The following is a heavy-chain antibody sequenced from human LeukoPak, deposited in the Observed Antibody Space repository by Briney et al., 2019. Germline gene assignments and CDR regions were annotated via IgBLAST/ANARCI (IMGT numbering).Heavy chain of an antibody. Sequence: SETLSLTCGVSGYSISRGYYWTWIRQPPGKGLEWIGYIYYSGSTNYNPSLKSRVTISVDTSKNQFSLKLSSVTAADTAVYYCASHYYDTGYFDYWGQGTLVTVSS. CDR1: GYSISRGYY. V-gene: IGHV4-59*01. CDR2: IYYSGST. CDR3: ASHYYDTGYFDY. D-gene: IGHD3-22*01. J-gene: IGHJ4*02.